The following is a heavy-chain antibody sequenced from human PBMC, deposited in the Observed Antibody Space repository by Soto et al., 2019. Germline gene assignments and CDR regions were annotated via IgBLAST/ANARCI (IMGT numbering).Heavy chain of an antibody. Sequence: GGSLRLSCAASGFTFSSYAMSWVRQAPGKGLEWVSAISGSGGSTYYADSVKGRFTISRDNSKNTLYLQMNSLRAEDTAVYYCAKTLGPQITMIVVVIIDYWGQGTLVTVSS. V-gene: IGHV3-23*01. J-gene: IGHJ4*02. CDR2: ISGSGGST. CDR3: AKTLGPQITMIVVVIIDY. D-gene: IGHD3-22*01. CDR1: GFTFSSYA.